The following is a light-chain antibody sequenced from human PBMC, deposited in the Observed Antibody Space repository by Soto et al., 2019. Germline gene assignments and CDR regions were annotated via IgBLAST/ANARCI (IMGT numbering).Light chain of an antibody. J-gene: IGLJ1*01. CDR2: EVD. V-gene: IGLV2-14*01. Sequence: QSVLTQPASVSGSPGQSITISCTGTSXDVGFYNYVSWYQQQYPGKAPKLMIYEVDNRPSGVSIRFSGSKSGNTASLTISGLQADDEADYYCSSYTTTTTLHVFGTGTKVTVL. CDR3: SSYTTTTTLHV. CDR1: SXDVGFYNY.